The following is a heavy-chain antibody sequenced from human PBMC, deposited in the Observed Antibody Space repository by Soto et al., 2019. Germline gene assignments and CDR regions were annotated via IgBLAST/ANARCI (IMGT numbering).Heavy chain of an antibody. D-gene: IGHD6-13*01. Sequence: GGSLRLSCAASGFTFDDYAMHWVRQAPGKGLEWVSGISWNSGSIGYADSVKGRFTISRDNAKNSLYLQMNSLRAEDTALYYCSKDIGIAAATRIYDIWGQGTMVTVSS. V-gene: IGHV3-9*01. CDR1: GFTFDDYA. CDR3: SKDIGIAAATRIYDI. J-gene: IGHJ3*02. CDR2: ISWNSGSI.